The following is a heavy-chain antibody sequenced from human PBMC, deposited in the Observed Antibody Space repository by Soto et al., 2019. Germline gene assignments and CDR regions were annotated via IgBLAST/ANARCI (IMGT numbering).Heavy chain of an antibody. D-gene: IGHD2-2*01. V-gene: IGHV3-43D*04. CDR2: ISWDGGST. CDR3: AKDKGSAANSSYYGMDF. J-gene: IGHJ6*02. Sequence: GWSLRLSCAASGFTFDDYAMHWVRQAPGKGLEWVSLISWDGGSTYYAASVKGRFTISRDNSKNSLYLQMNSLRAEDTALYYCAKDKGSAANSSYYGMDFWGQGTTVTVSS. CDR1: GFTFDDYA.